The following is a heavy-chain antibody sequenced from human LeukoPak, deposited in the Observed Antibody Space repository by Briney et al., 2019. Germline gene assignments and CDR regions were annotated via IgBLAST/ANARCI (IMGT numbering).Heavy chain of an antibody. CDR1: GFTFSGYP. J-gene: IGHJ4*02. CDR2: MSYDGTNK. V-gene: IGHV3-30-3*01. CDR3: ARDLVWVVVVPAANLDS. Sequence: GSLRLSCAASGFTFSGYPIHWVRQAPGKGLEWVAVMSYDGTNKYYADSVKGRFTMSRDNSKNTLYLQMNSLRAEDTAVYYCARDLVWVVVVPAANLDSWGQGTLVTVSS. D-gene: IGHD2-2*01.